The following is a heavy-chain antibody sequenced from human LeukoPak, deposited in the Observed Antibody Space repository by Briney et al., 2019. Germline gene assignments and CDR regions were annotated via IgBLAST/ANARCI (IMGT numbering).Heavy chain of an antibody. CDR3: AKLFGSGSYRLDAFDI. CDR1: GFTFISYS. D-gene: IGHD1-26*01. Sequence: PGGSLRLSCAASGFTFISYSMNWVRQAPGKGLEWGSYISGTSSTIYYADSVKCRFTISRDNSKNTLYLQMNSLRAEDTAVYYCAKLFGSGSYRLDAFDIWGQGTMVTVSS. J-gene: IGHJ3*02. CDR2: ISGTSSTI. V-gene: IGHV3-48*01.